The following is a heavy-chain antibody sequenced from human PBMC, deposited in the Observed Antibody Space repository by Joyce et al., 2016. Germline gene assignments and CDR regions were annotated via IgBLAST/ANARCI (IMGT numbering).Heavy chain of an antibody. Sequence: QVQLVQSGSEVKKPGASVEVSCKASGYIFTTYGISWVRQAPGQGFEWMGWISAHHGNTKYAQKFQGRVTMTIDPSTSTAYMELESLRSDDTAVYYCARDIHYYNSSGYYWGAFDIWGQGTMVSVSS. CDR2: ISAHHGNT. CDR1: GYIFTTYG. V-gene: IGHV1-18*01. CDR3: ARDIHYYNSSGYYWGAFDI. J-gene: IGHJ3*02. D-gene: IGHD3-22*01.